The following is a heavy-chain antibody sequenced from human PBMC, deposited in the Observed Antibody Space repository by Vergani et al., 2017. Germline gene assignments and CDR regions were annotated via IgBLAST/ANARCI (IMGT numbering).Heavy chain of an antibody. Sequence: QVQLVESGGGVVQPGRSLRLSCAASGFTFSSYGMHWVRQAPGKGLEWVAVIWYDGSNKYYADTVKGRFTISRDNSKNTLYLQLNSLRAEDTAVYYCARDQYGSGGLLDYWGQGTLVTVSS. J-gene: IGHJ4*02. D-gene: IGHD3-10*01. CDR2: IWYDGSNK. V-gene: IGHV3-33*08. CDR3: ARDQYGSGGLLDY. CDR1: GFTFSSYG.